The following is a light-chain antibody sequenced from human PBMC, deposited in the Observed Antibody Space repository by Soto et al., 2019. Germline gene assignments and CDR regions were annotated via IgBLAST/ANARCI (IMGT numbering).Light chain of an antibody. Sequence: EIVLTQSPGTLSLSPGERATLFCRASQSVSSSYLAWYQQKPGQAPRLLIYGASSRATGIPDRFSGSGSGTDFTLTISSLQPDDFATYYCQQYNSYSFGQGTKVDIK. V-gene: IGKV3-20*01. CDR1: QSVSSSY. J-gene: IGKJ1*01. CDR3: QQYNSYS. CDR2: GAS.